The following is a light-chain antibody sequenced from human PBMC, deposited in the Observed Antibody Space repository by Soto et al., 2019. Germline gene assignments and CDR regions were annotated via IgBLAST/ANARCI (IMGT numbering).Light chain of an antibody. J-gene: IGKJ1*01. Sequence: VQVSHSASTRSASVRDRVTITCRASQSISSWLAWYQQKPGKAPKLLIYDASSLESGVPSRFSGSGSGTEFTLTIISLQPDDFATYCCQHYNSHSQPFGQGTK. CDR2: DAS. V-gene: IGKV1-5*01. CDR1: QSISSW. CDR3: QHYNSHSQP.